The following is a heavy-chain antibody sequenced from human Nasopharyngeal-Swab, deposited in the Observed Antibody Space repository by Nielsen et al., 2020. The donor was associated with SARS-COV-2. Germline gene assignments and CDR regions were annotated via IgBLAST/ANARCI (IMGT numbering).Heavy chain of an antibody. Sequence: GGSLRLSCAASGFTFSNYWMTWVRQAPGKGLEWVANIKQDGSIKNYVDSVKGRFTISRDDAMNSLYLQMNSLRAEDTAVYYCATHNDYRFENWGQGTLVSVSS. CDR2: IKQDGSIK. D-gene: IGHD4-11*01. V-gene: IGHV3-7*05. CDR1: GFTFSNYW. J-gene: IGHJ4*02. CDR3: ATHNDYRFEN.